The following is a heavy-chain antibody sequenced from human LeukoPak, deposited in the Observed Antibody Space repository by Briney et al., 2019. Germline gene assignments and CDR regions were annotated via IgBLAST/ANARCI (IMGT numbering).Heavy chain of an antibody. CDR2: MKQDGSER. CDR3: ARGPSGGNGFSY. J-gene: IGHJ4*02. D-gene: IGHD2-15*01. Sequence: GGSLRLSRAASGFTFSSDWMSWVRQAPGKGLEWVANMKQDGSERYYVDSVKGRFTISRGNAKNSLYLQMNSLRAVDTAVYYCARGPSGGNGFSYWGLGTLVTVSS. V-gene: IGHV3-7*04. CDR1: GFTFSSDW.